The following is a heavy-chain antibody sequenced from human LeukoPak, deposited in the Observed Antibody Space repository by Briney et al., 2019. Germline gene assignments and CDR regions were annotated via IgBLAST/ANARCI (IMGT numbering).Heavy chain of an antibody. CDR3: ARVVVGATGDFDY. Sequence: ASVKVSCKASGYTFTSYDINWVRQATGQGLEWMGWMNPNSGNTGYAQKFRGRVTMTRNTSISTAYMELSSLRSEDTAVYYCARVVVGATGDFDYWGQGTLVTVSS. CDR1: GYTFTSYD. CDR2: MNPNSGNT. V-gene: IGHV1-8*01. D-gene: IGHD1-26*01. J-gene: IGHJ4*02.